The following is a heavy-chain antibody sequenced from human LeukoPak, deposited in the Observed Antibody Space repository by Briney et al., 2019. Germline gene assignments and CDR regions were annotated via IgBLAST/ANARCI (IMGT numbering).Heavy chain of an antibody. CDR1: GGSISSYY. Sequence: SETLSLTCTVSGGSISSYYWSWIRQPPGKGLEWIGYIYYSGSTNYNPSLKSRVTISVDTSKNQFSLKLSSVTAADTAVYYCARADYGSGRGFDPWGQGTLVTVSS. D-gene: IGHD3-10*01. CDR2: IYYSGST. J-gene: IGHJ5*02. V-gene: IGHV4-59*01. CDR3: ARADYGSGRGFDP.